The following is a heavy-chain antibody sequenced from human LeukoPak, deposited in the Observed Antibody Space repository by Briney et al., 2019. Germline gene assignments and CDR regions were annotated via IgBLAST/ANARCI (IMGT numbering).Heavy chain of an antibody. J-gene: IGHJ5*02. CDR1: GFTFSSYA. D-gene: IGHD2-21*02. CDR3: ARGIYCGGDCYSSPTYRPLDP. V-gene: IGHV3-30*04. CDR2: ISYDGSNK. Sequence: GRSLRLSCAASGFTFSSYAMHWVRQAPGKGLEWVAVISYDGSNKYYADSVKGRFTISRDNSKNTLYLQMNSLRAEDTAVYYCARGIYCGGDCYSSPTYRPLDPWGQGTLVTVSS.